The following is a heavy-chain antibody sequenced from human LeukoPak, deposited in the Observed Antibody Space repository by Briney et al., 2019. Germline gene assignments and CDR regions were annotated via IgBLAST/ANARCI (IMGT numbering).Heavy chain of an antibody. CDR2: ISYDGSNK. J-gene: IGHJ6*02. V-gene: IGHV3-30*18. D-gene: IGHD2-21*02. CDR1: GFTFSSYG. CDR3: AKNVVTAIGYGMDV. Sequence: PGGSLRLSCAASGFTFSSYGMHWVRQAPGKGLEGVAVISYDGSNKYYADSVKGRFTISRDNSKNTLYLQMNSLRAEDTAVYYCAKNVVTAIGYGMDVWGQGNTVTVSS.